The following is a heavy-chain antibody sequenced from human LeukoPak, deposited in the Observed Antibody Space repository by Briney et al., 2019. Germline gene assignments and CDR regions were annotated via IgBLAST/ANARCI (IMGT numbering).Heavy chain of an antibody. CDR2: INNSSSYI. CDR1: GFTISSYS. J-gene: IGHJ6*03. V-gene: IGHV3-21*01. D-gene: IGHD2-15*01. CDR3: ARAPRGYCSGGSCDSYYYYYMDV. Sequence: GGYLRLYSAASGFTISSYSMNRLPQAPGKGLEWVSSINNSSSYIYYAHPVKGRITIYRDNAKNSLDLQMNSLRAEDTAVYYCARAPRGYCSGGSCDSYYYYYMDVWGKGTTVTVSS.